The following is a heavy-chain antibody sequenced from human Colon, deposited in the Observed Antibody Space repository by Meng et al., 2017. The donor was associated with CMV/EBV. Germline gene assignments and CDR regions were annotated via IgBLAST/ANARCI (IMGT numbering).Heavy chain of an antibody. D-gene: IGHD3-10*01. J-gene: IGHJ4*02. Sequence: GGSLRLSCAASGFTLGNHWMTWVRRAPGKGLEWVANTNQDGSEQYFVDSVRGRFTISRDNAANSLTLQMNSLRADDTALYYCGKNRVESWGQGTLVTVSS. CDR3: GKNRVES. CDR2: TNQDGSEQ. V-gene: IGHV3-7*01. CDR1: GFTLGNHW.